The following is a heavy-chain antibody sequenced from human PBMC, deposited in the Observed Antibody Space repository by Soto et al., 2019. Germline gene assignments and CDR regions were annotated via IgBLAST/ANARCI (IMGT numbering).Heavy chain of an antibody. CDR1: GYTFTSYA. Sequence: QVQLVQSGAEEKKPGASVKVSCKASGYTFTSYAMHWVRQAPGQRLEWMGWINAGNGNTKYSQKFQGRVTITRDTSASLAYMELSSLRSEGTAVYYCARSIVVVTALDYWCKGTLVTVSS. J-gene: IGHJ4*02. CDR3: ARSIVVVTALDY. D-gene: IGHD2-21*02. CDR2: INAGNGNT. V-gene: IGHV1-3*05.